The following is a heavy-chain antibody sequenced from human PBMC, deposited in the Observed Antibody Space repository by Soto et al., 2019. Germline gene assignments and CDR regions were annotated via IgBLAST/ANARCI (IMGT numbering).Heavy chain of an antibody. V-gene: IGHV3-49*04. CDR1: GFTFGDYA. J-gene: IGHJ6*02. Sequence: GGSLRLSCTASGFTFGDYAMSWVRQAPGKGLEWVGFIRSKAYGGTTEYAASVKGRFTISRDDSKSIAYLQMNSLKAEDTAVYYCTGSYYRLRYYYGMDVWGQGTTVTVSS. CDR2: IRSKAYGGTT. CDR3: TGSYYRLRYYYGMDV. D-gene: IGHD1-26*01.